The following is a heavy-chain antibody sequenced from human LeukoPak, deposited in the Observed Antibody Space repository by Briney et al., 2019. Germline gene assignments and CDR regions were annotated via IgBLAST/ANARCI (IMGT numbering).Heavy chain of an antibody. CDR1: GGSISSGDYY. CDR3: ARKTYYYGSGSYNY. J-gene: IGHJ4*02. V-gene: IGHV4-30-4*01. Sequence: SETLSLTCTVSGGSISSGDYYWSWIRQPPGKGLEWIGYIYYSGSTYYNPSLKSRVTISVDTSKNQFSLKLSSVTAADTAVYYCARKTYYYGSGSYNYWGQGTLVTVSS. D-gene: IGHD3-10*01. CDR2: IYYSGST.